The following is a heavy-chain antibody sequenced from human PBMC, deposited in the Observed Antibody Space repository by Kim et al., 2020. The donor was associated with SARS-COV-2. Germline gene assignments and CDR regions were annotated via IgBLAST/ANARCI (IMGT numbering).Heavy chain of an antibody. J-gene: IGHJ3*02. V-gene: IGHV1-2*02. Sequence: ASVKVSCKASGYTFTGYYMHWVRQAPGQGLEWMGLINPNSGGTNYAQKFQGRVTMTRDTSISTAYMELSRLRSDDTAVYYCAREHGYSYGPPDDAFDIWGQGTMVTVSS. CDR1: GYTFTGYY. D-gene: IGHD5-18*01. CDR2: INPNSGGT. CDR3: AREHGYSYGPPDDAFDI.